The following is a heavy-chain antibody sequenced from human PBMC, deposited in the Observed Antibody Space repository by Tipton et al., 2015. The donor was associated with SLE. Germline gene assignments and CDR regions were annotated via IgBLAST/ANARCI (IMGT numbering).Heavy chain of an antibody. J-gene: IGHJ2*01. Sequence: TLSLTCAVSGGAFSGYYLAWIRQSPGKGLEWIGDIYHSGSTDYNPSLKSRVSMSIDTSKRQFSLEVKSLTAADTGVYYCARGSDGEYVRYFDVWGPGTLVTVSS. CDR1: GGAFSGYY. CDR2: IYHSGST. V-gene: IGHV4-34*01. CDR3: ARGSDGEYVRYFDV. D-gene: IGHD4-17*01.